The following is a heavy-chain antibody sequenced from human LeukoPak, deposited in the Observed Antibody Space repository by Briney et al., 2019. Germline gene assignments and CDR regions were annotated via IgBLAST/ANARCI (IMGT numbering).Heavy chain of an antibody. CDR2: INSDGSST. CDR3: ARPPPNRRDGYNEPGQYFDY. Sequence: GGSLRLSCAASGFTFSSYWMHWVRQAPGKGLVWVSRINSDGSSTSYADSVKGRFTISRDNAKNTLYLQMNSLRAEDTAVYYCARPPPNRRDGYNEPGQYFDYWGQGTLVTVSS. D-gene: IGHD5-24*01. V-gene: IGHV3-74*01. J-gene: IGHJ4*02. CDR1: GFTFSSYW.